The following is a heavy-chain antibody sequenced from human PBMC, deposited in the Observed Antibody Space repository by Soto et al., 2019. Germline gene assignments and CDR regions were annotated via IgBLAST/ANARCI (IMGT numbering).Heavy chain of an antibody. J-gene: IGHJ6*02. Sequence: ASVKVSCKASGYTLTSYAMHWVRQAPGQTLEWMGWVNAGNGNTKYSQKFQGRVTITRDTSASTAYTELSSLRSEATAVYYCARTYSGSYDYYYYGMDVWGQGTRVTVSS. CDR3: ARTYSGSYDYYYYGMDV. D-gene: IGHD1-26*01. V-gene: IGHV1-3*01. CDR1: GYTLTSYA. CDR2: VNAGNGNT.